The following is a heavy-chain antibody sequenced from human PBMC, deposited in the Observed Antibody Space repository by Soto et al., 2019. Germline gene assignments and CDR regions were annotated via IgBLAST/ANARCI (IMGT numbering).Heavy chain of an antibody. Sequence: PGXSLKISCKCSGYSFTSYWIGWVRQMPGKGLGWMGIIYPGDSDTRYSPSFQGQVTISADKSISTAYLQWSSLKASDAAMYYCARSIAAAGTSSYYYAMDVWGQGTTVTVSS. V-gene: IGHV5-51*01. CDR1: GYSFTSYW. CDR3: ARSIAAAGTSSYYYAMDV. CDR2: IYPGDSDT. D-gene: IGHD6-13*01. J-gene: IGHJ6*02.